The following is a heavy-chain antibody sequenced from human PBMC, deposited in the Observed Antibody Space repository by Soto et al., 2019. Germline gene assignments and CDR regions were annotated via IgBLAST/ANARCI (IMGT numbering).Heavy chain of an antibody. CDR2: ISVSGDKT. CDR1: GFSFTAYI. V-gene: IGHV3-23*01. D-gene: IGHD5-12*01. J-gene: IGHJ4*02. CDR3: AKGGWLDD. Sequence: EVHLLESGGDLVQPGGSLRLSCAASGFSFTAYIMSWFRQAPGQGLEWVSAISVSGDKTYYADSVKGRFTISRDDAKNTLYLQLNSLRLDDTSIYYCAKGGWLDDCGQGTLVTVSS.